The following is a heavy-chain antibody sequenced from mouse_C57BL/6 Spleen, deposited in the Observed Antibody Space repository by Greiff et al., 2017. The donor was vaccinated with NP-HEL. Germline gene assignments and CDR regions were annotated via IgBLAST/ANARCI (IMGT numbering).Heavy chain of an antibody. J-gene: IGHJ2*01. CDR1: GYAFSSSW. Sequence: VQLVESGPELVKPGASVKISCKASGYAFSSSWMNWVKQRPGKGLEWIGRIYPGDGDTNYNGKFKGKATLTADKSSSTAYMQLSSLTSEDSAVYFCARGGYGKGDFDYWGQGTTLTVSS. CDR2: IYPGDGDT. V-gene: IGHV1-82*01. D-gene: IGHD2-10*02. CDR3: ARGGYGKGDFDY.